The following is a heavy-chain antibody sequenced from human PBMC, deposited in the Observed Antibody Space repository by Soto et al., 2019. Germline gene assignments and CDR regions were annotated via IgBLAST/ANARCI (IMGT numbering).Heavy chain of an antibody. CDR1: GYGFTTYG. Sequence: QVHLVQSGAEVKKPGASVKVSCKGSGYGFTTYGITWVRQAPGQGLEWMAWISAHNGNTNYAQKLQGRVTVTRDTSTSTACMELRSLSSDDTAVYYCARGRYGDYWGQGALVTVSS. V-gene: IGHV1-18*01. CDR2: ISAHNGNT. D-gene: IGHD1-1*01. CDR3: ARGRYGDY. J-gene: IGHJ4*02.